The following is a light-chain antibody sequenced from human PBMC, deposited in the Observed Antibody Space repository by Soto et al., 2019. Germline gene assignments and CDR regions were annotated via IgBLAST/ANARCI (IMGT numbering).Light chain of an antibody. CDR1: SSDVGNYNL. CDR2: EGS. Sequence: QSSLTQPASVSGSPGQSITISCTGTSSDVGNYNLVSWYQQHPGKAPKLMIYEGSKRPSGVSNRFSGSKSGNTASLTISIPQAEDEADYYCCSYAGSSTYVFGTGTKVTVL. J-gene: IGLJ1*01. CDR3: CSYAGSSTYV. V-gene: IGLV2-23*01.